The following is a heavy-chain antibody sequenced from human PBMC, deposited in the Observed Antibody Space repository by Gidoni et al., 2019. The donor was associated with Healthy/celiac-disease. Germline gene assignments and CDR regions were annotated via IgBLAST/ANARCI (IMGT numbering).Heavy chain of an antibody. CDR3: ASWRRLEPYRPFDY. D-gene: IGHD1-1*01. V-gene: IGHV3-23*01. J-gene: IGHJ4*02. CDR1: GFTFSSYA. Sequence: EVQLLESGGGLVQPGGSLRLSCAASGFTFSSYAMSWVRQAPGKGLEWVSAIRGIGGSTYYADSVKGRFTISRDNSKNTLYLQMNSLRAEDTAVYYCASWRRLEPYRPFDYWGQGTLVTVSS. CDR2: IRGIGGST.